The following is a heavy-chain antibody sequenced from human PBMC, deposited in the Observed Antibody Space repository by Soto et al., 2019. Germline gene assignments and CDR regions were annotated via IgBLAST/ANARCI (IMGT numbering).Heavy chain of an antibody. V-gene: IGHV4-39*01. CDR1: GGSISSSSYY. CDR2: IYYSGST. D-gene: IGHD4-17*01. CDR3: ASFNYGDAPYYYYYMDV. Sequence: QLQLQESGPGLVKPSETLSLTCTVSGGSISSSSYYWGWIRQPPGKGLEWIGSIYYSGSTYYNPSLKSRVTISVDTSKNQFSLKLSSVTAADTAVYYCASFNYGDAPYYYYYMDVWGKGTTVTVSS. J-gene: IGHJ6*03.